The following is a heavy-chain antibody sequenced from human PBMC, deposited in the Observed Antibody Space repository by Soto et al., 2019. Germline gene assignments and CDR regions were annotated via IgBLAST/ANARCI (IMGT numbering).Heavy chain of an antibody. Sequence: GGSLRLSCAASGFTFSSYWMSWVRQAPGKGLEWVANIKQDGSEKYYVDSVKGRFTISRDNAKNSLYLQMNSLRAEDTAVYYCARDRTLATYADFWSGYPGGMIDY. CDR1: GFTFSSYW. V-gene: IGHV3-7*01. CDR2: IKQDGSEK. D-gene: IGHD3-3*01. J-gene: IGHJ4*01. CDR3: ARDRTLATYADFWSGYPGGMIDY.